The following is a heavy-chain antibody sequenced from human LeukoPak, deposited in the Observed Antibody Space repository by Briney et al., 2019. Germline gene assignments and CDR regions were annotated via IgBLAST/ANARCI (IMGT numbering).Heavy chain of an antibody. D-gene: IGHD3-10*01. J-gene: IGHJ4*02. CDR2: TYYRSKWHF. CDR1: GDSVSSNTAA. Sequence: HSQTLSLTCAISGDSVSSNTAAWNWIRQSPSRGLEWLGRTYYRSKWHFDYAISVRSRIIINVDTSKNQFSLQMYSVSPEDTAVYYCVRDDETEGRALDYWGQGTLVTVSS. V-gene: IGHV6-1*01. CDR3: VRDDETEGRALDY.